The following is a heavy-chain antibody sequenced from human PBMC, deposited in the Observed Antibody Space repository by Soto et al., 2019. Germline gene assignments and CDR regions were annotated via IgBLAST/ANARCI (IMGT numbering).Heavy chain of an antibody. V-gene: IGHV3-30*18. Sequence: PGWSLRLSCAASGFTFSSYGMHWVRQAPGKGLEWVAVISYDGSNKYYADSVKGRFTISRDNSKNTLYLQMNSLRAEDTAVYYCAKDGEDCTNGVCSPTPAQVDYWGQGTLVTASS. CDR2: ISYDGSNK. D-gene: IGHD2-8*01. J-gene: IGHJ4*02. CDR3: AKDGEDCTNGVCSPTPAQVDY. CDR1: GFTFSSYG.